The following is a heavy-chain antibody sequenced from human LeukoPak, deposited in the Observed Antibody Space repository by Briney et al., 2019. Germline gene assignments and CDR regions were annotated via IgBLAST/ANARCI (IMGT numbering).Heavy chain of an antibody. Sequence: SQTLSLTCAVYGPSLGGYYWSWVRQPPGKGLEWLGEINHSGSTKYSPSLESRLTISVDTSKNQVSLKLTSVTAADTAVYDCAIHPSNSWYYFDYWDQGSLVTVSS. J-gene: IGHJ4*02. CDR1: GPSLGGYY. CDR2: INHSGST. D-gene: IGHD2/OR15-2a*01. CDR3: AIHPSNSWYYFDY. V-gene: IGHV4-34*01.